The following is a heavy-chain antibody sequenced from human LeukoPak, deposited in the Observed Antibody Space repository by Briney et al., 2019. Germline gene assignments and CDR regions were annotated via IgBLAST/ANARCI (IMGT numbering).Heavy chain of an antibody. J-gene: IGHJ4*02. CDR1: GGSISSYY. V-gene: IGHV4-59*08. D-gene: IGHD3-10*01. Sequence: PSETLSLTCTVSGGSISSYYWSWIRQPPRKGLEWIGYVFYSGSINYNPSLKSRVTISIDASKNQLSLKLSSVTAADTAVYYCARLTSGTHPNFDYWGQGTLVTVSS. CDR2: VFYSGSI. CDR3: ARLTSGTHPNFDY.